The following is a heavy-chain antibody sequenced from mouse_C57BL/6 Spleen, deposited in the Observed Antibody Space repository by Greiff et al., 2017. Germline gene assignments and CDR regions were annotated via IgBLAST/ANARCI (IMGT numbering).Heavy chain of an antibody. J-gene: IGHJ1*03. D-gene: IGHD2-1*01. V-gene: IGHV14-2*01. CDR3: ALIVTPYWYFGV. CDR2: IDPEDGET. Sequence: VKLQQSGAELVKPGASVKLSCTASGFNIKDYYMHWVKQRTEQGLEWIGRIDPEDGETKYAPKFQGKATITADKYSNTAYLQLISLTSEDTAVDYCALIVTPYWYFGVWGTGTTVTVSS. CDR1: GFNIKDYY.